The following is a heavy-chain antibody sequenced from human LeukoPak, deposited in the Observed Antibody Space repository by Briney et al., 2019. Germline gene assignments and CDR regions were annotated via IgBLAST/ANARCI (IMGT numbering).Heavy chain of an antibody. CDR3: ARTMYSYGYNAFDI. V-gene: IGHV7-4-1*02. D-gene: IGHD5-18*01. Sequence: ASVKVSCKASGYTFTSYAMNWVRQAPGQGLEWMGWINTNTGNPTYAQGFTGQFVFSLDTSVSTAYLQISSLKAEDTAVYYCARTMYSYGYNAFDIWGQGTMVTVSS. J-gene: IGHJ3*02. CDR1: GYTFTSYA. CDR2: INTNTGNP.